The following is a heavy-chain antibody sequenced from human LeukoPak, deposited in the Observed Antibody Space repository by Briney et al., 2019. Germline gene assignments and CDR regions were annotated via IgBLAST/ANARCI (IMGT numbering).Heavy chain of an antibody. J-gene: IGHJ5*02. V-gene: IGHV4-34*01. CDR1: GGSFSGYY. CDR2: INHSGST. Sequence: SETLSLTCAVYGGSFSGYYWSWIRQPPGKGLEWIGEINHSGSTNYNPSLKSRVTISVDTSKNQFSLKLSSVTAADTAVYYCASGAFRSGYLWGQGTLVTVSS. CDR3: ASGAFRSGYL. D-gene: IGHD3-3*01.